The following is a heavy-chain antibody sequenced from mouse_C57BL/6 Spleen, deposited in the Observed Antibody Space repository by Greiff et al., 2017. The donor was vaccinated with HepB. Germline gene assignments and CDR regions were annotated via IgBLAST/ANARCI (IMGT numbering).Heavy chain of an antibody. J-gene: IGHJ4*01. Sequence: VQLKESGPELVKPGASVKMSCKASGYTFTDYNMHWVKQSHGKSLEWIGYINPNNGGTSYNQKFKGKATLTVNKSSSTAYMELRSLTSEDSAVYYCAPTVVATDAMDYWGQGTSVTVSS. D-gene: IGHD1-1*01. CDR2: INPNNGGT. V-gene: IGHV1-22*01. CDR1: GYTFTDYN. CDR3: APTVVATDAMDY.